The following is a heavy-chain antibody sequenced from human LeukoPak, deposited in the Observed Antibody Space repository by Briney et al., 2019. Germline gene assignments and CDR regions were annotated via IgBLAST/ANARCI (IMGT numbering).Heavy chain of an antibody. V-gene: IGHV4-59*08. Sequence: PSETLSLTCTVSAGSISSYYWSWIRQPPGKGLEWIGYIYYSGSTNYNPSLKSRVTISVDTSKNQFSLKLSSVTAADTAVYYCARWIAAATDAFDIWGQGTMVTVSS. CDR1: AGSISSYY. CDR3: ARWIAAATDAFDI. J-gene: IGHJ3*02. CDR2: IYYSGST. D-gene: IGHD6-13*01.